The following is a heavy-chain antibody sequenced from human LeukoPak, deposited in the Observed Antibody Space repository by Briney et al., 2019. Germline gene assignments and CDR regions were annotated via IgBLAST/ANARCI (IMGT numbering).Heavy chain of an antibody. CDR1: GGTFSSYA. CDR3: ARDSDYYDSSGYYTHYFDY. J-gene: IGHJ4*02. Sequence: GASVKVSCKASGGTFSSYAISWVRQAPGQGLEWMGGIIPIFGTATYAQKFQGRVTITADESTSTAYMELSSLRSEDTAVYYCARDSDYYDSSGYYTHYFDYWGQGTLVTVSS. V-gene: IGHV1-69*13. D-gene: IGHD3-22*01. CDR2: IIPIFGTA.